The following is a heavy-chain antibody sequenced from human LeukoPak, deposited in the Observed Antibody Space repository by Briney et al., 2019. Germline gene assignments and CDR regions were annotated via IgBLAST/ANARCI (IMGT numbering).Heavy chain of an antibody. CDR2: INHSRST. Sequence: PSETLSLTCAVYGGSFSGYYWSWIRQPPGKGLEWIGEINHSRSTNYNPSLKSRVTISVDTSKNQFSLKLSSVTAADTAVYYCARHEGTYYVWGSYRFDPWGQGTLVTVSS. CDR1: GGSFSGYY. D-gene: IGHD3-16*02. V-gene: IGHV4-34*01. CDR3: ARHEGTYYVWGSYRFDP. J-gene: IGHJ5*02.